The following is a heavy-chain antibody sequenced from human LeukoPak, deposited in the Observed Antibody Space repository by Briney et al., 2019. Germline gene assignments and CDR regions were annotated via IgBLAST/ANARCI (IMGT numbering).Heavy chain of an antibody. CDR2: ISAYNGNT. Sequence: ASVKVSCKASGYAFTSYGISWVRQAPGQGLEWMGWISAYNGNTNYAQKLQGRVTMTTDTSTSTAYMELRGLRSDDTAVYYCARDYYYGSPRLDPWGQGTLVTVSS. D-gene: IGHD3-10*01. V-gene: IGHV1-18*01. J-gene: IGHJ5*02. CDR3: ARDYYYGSPRLDP. CDR1: GYAFTSYG.